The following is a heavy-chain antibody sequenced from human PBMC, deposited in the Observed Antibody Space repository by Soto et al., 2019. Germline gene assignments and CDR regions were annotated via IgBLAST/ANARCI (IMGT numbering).Heavy chain of an antibody. J-gene: IGHJ4*01. CDR2: IYHSGST. V-gene: IGHV4-4*02. CDR3: ARPGDDFDY. CDR1: GGSISSSNW. Sequence: QVQLQESGPGLVKPSGTLSLTCAVSGGSISSSNWWSWVRQPPGEGLEWIGEIYHSGSTNIHPSLKSRVTISVDKSKTQFSLKLSSVTAAETAGYYSARPGDDFDYWGPETLVTVSP.